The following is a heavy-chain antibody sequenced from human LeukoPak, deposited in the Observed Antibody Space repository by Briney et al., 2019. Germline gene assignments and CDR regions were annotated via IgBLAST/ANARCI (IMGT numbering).Heavy chain of an antibody. D-gene: IGHD4-17*01. CDR3: AIGSTVFRARR. Sequence: GGSLRLSCVASEFNARYTYMTWVRQAPGKGLEWISVIYRGGYTDYADSVKGRFTISSDNPKRTLYLQMNSLSAEDTATYYCAIGSTVFRARRWGQGTRVTVSS. V-gene: IGHV3-53*01. CDR2: IYRGGYT. J-gene: IGHJ4*02. CDR1: EFNARYTY.